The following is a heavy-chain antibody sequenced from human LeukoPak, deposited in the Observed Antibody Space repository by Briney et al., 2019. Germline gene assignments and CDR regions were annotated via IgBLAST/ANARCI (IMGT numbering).Heavy chain of an antibody. CDR2: IYYSGST. CDR1: GYSISSGYY. J-gene: IGHJ6*03. CDR3: ARLRGIAVAGTWLDYYYYYMDV. D-gene: IGHD6-19*01. V-gene: IGHV4-38-2*02. Sequence: KPSETLSLTCTVSGYSISSGYYWGWIRQPPGKGLEWIGSIYYSGSTYYNPSLKSRVTISVDTSKNQFSLKLSSVTAADTAVYYCARLRGIAVAGTWLDYYYYYMDVWGKGTTVTVSS.